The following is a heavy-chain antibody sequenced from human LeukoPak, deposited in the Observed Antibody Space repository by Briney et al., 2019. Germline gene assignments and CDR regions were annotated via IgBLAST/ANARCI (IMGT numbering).Heavy chain of an antibody. J-gene: IGHJ3*02. CDR1: GFTFSNAW. Sequence: GGSLRLSCAASGFTFSNAWISWVRQAPGKGLEWVGRIKSKTDGGTTDYAAPVKGRFTISRDDSKNTLYLKMNSLKTEDTAVYYCTTDMYYDYVWGSYRFPRDAFDIWGQGTMVTVSS. D-gene: IGHD3-16*02. CDR2: IKSKTDGGTT. V-gene: IGHV3-15*01. CDR3: TTDMYYDYVWGSYRFPRDAFDI.